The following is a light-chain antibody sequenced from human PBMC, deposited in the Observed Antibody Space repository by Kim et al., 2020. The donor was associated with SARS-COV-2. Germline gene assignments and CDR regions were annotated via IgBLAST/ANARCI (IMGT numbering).Light chain of an antibody. CDR3: QQYSSLSSLI. CDR2: KAS. J-gene: IGKJ4*01. Sequence: DIQMTQSPSTLPASVGDRVTITCRASQSINSWLAWYQQKPGKVPKLLISKASTLESGVPSRFSGSGSGTEFTLTISSLQPDDFAIYYCQQYSSLSSLIFGGGTKVDIK. CDR1: QSINSW. V-gene: IGKV1-5*03.